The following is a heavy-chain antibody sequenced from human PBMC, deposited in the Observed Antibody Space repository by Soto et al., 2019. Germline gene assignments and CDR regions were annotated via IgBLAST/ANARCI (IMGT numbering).Heavy chain of an antibody. CDR2: ISGSGGST. D-gene: IGHD3-10*01. V-gene: IGHV3-23*01. Sequence: EVQLLESGGGLVQPGGSLRLSCAASGFTFSSYAMSWVRQAAGKGLEWVSAISGSGGSTYYADSVKGRFTISRDNSKNTLYLQMNSLTAEDTAVYYCASHRGMVGGDSTPFDYWGQGTLVTVSS. CDR3: ASHRGMVGGDSTPFDY. J-gene: IGHJ4*02. CDR1: GFTFSSYA.